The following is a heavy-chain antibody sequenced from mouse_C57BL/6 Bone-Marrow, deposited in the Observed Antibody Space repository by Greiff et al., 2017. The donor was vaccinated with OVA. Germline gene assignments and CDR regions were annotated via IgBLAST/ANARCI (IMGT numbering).Heavy chain of an antibody. CDR2: IRSKSSTYAT. CDR1: GFTFNTYA. J-gene: IGHJ1*03. Sequence: EVKLVESGGGLVQPKGSLKLSCAASGFTFNTYAMHWVRQAPGTGLAWVARIRSKSSTYATYYADSVKDRFTISRDDSQSMLYLQMNNLKTEDTAMYYCVRPDYGWYFDVWGTGTTVTVSS. V-gene: IGHV10-3*01. D-gene: IGHD1-1*01. CDR3: VRPDYGWYFDV.